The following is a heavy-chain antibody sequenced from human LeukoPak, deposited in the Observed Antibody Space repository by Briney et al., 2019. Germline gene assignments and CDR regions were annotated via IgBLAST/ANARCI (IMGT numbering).Heavy chain of an antibody. CDR1: GFTFSSYA. Sequence: PGGSLRLSCAASGFTFSSYAMHWVRQAPGKGLEYVSAISSNGGSTYYANSVKGRFTISRDNSKNTLYLQMGSLRAEDMAVYYCARDYQSYSSSSITFYYYYMDVWGKGTTVTVSS. J-gene: IGHJ6*03. CDR3: ARDYQSYSSSSITFYYYYMDV. D-gene: IGHD6-6*01. CDR2: ISSNGGST. V-gene: IGHV3-64*01.